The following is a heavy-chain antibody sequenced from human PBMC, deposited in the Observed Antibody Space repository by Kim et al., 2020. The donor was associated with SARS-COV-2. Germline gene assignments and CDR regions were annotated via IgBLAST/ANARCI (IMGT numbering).Heavy chain of an antibody. J-gene: IGHJ4*02. CDR3: ARERIAALDY. Sequence: GTREYAASVEGRFTISRDDSKRVAYLQMNSLKTEDTAVYFCARERIAALDYWGQGTLVTVSS. D-gene: IGHD6-6*01. V-gene: IGHV3-49*02. CDR2: GTR.